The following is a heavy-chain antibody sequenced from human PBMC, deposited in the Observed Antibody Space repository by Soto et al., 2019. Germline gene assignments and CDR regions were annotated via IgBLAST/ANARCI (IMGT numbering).Heavy chain of an antibody. CDR1: GFIFGNFW. CDR2: IKQDGSEK. V-gene: IGHV3-7*01. Sequence: GGSLILSCAASGFIFGNFWMSWVRQAPGKGLEWVANIKQDGSEKYYVDSVKGRFTLSRDNAKNSLHLQMNSLKAEDTAMYLWARVVYSNGWSFDESGQGTLVRVS. J-gene: IGHJ4*01. CDR3: ARVVYSNGWSFDE. D-gene: IGHD6-19*01.